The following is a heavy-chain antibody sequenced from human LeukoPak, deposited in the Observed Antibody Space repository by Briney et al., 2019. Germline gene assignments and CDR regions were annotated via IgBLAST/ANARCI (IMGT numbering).Heavy chain of an antibody. J-gene: IGHJ3*02. CDR1: GYTFTSYG. D-gene: IGHD3-3*01. Sequence: GASVKVSCKASGYTFTSYGISWVRQAPGQGLEWMGWISAYNGDTNYAQKLQGRVTMTIDTSTSTAYMELRSLRSDDTAVYYCARDQWITIFGVVTRSGADAFDIWGQGTMVTVSS. CDR2: ISAYNGDT. V-gene: IGHV1-18*01. CDR3: ARDQWITIFGVVTRSGADAFDI.